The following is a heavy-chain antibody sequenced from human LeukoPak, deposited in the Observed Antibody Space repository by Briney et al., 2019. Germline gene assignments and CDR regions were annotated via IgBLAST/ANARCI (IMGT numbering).Heavy chain of an antibody. CDR3: ARDGSEKYSGSYYGGFDY. CDR1: GFTFSSYA. Sequence: PGGSLRHSCAASGFTFSSYAMHWVRQAPGKGLEWVAVISYDGSNKYYADSVKGRFTISRDNSKNTLYLQMNSLRAEDTAVYYCARDGSEKYSGSYYGGFDYWGQGTLVTVSS. J-gene: IGHJ4*02. CDR2: ISYDGSNK. D-gene: IGHD1-26*01. V-gene: IGHV3-30-3*01.